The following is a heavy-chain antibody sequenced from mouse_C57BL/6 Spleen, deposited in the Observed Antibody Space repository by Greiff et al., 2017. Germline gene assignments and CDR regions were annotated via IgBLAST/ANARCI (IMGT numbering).Heavy chain of an antibody. J-gene: IGHJ4*01. CDR1: GYKFTGYW. D-gene: IGHD2-1*01. CDR3: ARRPDYGNYYYAMDY. CDR2: ILPGSGST. Sequence: QVQLQQSGAELMKPGASVKLSCKATGYKFTGYWIEWVKQRPGHGLEWIGEILPGSGSTNYNEKFKGKAPFPADTSSNTAYLQLSSLTTEDSAIYYCARRPDYGNYYYAMDYWRQGTSVTVSS. V-gene: IGHV1-9*01.